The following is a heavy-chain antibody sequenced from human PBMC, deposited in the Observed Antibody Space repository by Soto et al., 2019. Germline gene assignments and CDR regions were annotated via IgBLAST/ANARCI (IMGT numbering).Heavy chain of an antibody. V-gene: IGHV1-2*04. D-gene: IGHD3-22*01. CDR3: ARADPTYYYDSSGPTGP. J-gene: IGHJ5*02. Sequence: ASVKVSCKASGYTFTGYYMHWVRQAPGQGLEWMGWINPNSGGTNYAQKFQGWVTMTRDTSISTAYMELSRLRCDDTAVYYCARADPTYYYDSSGPTGPWGQGTLVTVSS. CDR2: INPNSGGT. CDR1: GYTFTGYY.